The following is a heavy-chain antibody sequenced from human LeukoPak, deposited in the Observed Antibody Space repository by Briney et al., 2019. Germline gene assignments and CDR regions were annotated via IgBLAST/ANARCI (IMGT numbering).Heavy chain of an antibody. J-gene: IGHJ4*02. CDR2: MNPNSGNT. V-gene: IGHV1-8*03. D-gene: IGHD3-10*01. CDR3: ARGLAYYGSGSFFDY. CDR1: GYTFTSYD. Sequence: ASVKVSCKASGYTFTSYDINWVRQATGQGLEWMGWMNPNSGNTGYAQKFQGRVTITRNTSISIAYMELSSLRSEDTAVYYCARGLAYYGSGSFFDYWGQGTLVTVSS.